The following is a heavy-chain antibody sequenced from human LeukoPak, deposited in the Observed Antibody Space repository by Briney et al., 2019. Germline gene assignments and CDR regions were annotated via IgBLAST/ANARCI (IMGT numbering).Heavy chain of an antibody. J-gene: IGHJ4*02. CDR3: ARAGYSNYNFDY. V-gene: IGHV4-59*01. CDR2: IYYSGST. Sequence: SETLSLTCTVSGGSISSYYWRRIRQPPGKGLEWIGYIYYSGSTNYNPSLKSRVTISVDTSKNQFSLKLSSVSAADTAVYYCARAGYSNYNFDYWSQGTLVTVSS. D-gene: IGHD4-11*01. CDR1: GGSISSYY.